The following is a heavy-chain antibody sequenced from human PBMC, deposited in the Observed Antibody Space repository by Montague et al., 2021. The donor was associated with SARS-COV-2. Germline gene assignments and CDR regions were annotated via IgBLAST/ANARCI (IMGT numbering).Heavy chain of an antibody. CDR2: IYHSGTT. CDR3: VRERAGGLRNVFDI. J-gene: IGHJ3*02. CDR1: GFSIGIGDY. V-gene: IGHV4-38-2*02. Sequence: SETLSLTCTVSGFSIGIGDYWCWIRQPPGKGLEWIWSIYHSGTTXXNPXXXSRLTMSIDTSTNQFSLRLTSVTAAATAVFFCVRERAGGLRNVFDIWGQGTTVTVSS.